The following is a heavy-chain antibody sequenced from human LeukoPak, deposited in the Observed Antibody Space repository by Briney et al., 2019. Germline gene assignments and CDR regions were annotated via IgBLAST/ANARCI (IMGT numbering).Heavy chain of an antibody. D-gene: IGHD2-2*01. J-gene: IGHJ4*02. Sequence: SETLSLTWAVYGGSFSGYYWSWIRQPPGKGPEWIGEINHSGSTNYNPSLKSRVTISVDTSKNQFSLKLSSVTAADTAVYYCGVVVPAAPDFDYWGQGTLVTVSS. V-gene: IGHV4-34*01. CDR2: INHSGST. CDR1: GGSFSGYY. CDR3: GVVVPAAPDFDY.